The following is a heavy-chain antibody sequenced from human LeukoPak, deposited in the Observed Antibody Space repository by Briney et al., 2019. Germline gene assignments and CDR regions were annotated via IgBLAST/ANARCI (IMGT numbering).Heavy chain of an antibody. CDR3: AREGFPPKISDFWSGLGPYYYYGMDV. D-gene: IGHD3-3*01. V-gene: IGHV1-46*01. Sequence: ASVKVSCKASGYTFTSYYMHWVRQAPGQGLEWMGIINPSGGSTSYTQKFQGRVTMTRDTSTSTVYVELSNLRSEDTAVYYCAREGFPPKISDFWSGLGPYYYYGMDVWGQGTTVTVSS. CDR2: INPSGGST. J-gene: IGHJ6*02. CDR1: GYTFTSYY.